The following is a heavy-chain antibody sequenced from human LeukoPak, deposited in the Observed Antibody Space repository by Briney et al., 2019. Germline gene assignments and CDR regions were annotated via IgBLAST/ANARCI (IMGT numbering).Heavy chain of an antibody. J-gene: IGHJ5*02. CDR2: ISGSGGST. CDR1: GFTFSSYE. V-gene: IGHV3-48*03. CDR3: ARDLIPVYCSSTSCYDAYNWFDP. D-gene: IGHD2-2*01. Sequence: GGSLRLSCAASGFTFSSYEMNWVRQAPGKGLEWVSTISGSGGSTYYADSVKGRFTISRDNAKNSLYLQMNSLRAEDTAVYYCARDLIPVYCSSTSCYDAYNWFDPWGQGTLVTVSS.